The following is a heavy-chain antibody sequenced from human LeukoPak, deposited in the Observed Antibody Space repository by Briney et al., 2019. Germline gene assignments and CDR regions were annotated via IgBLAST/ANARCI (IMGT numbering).Heavy chain of an antibody. V-gene: IGHV3-23*01. J-gene: IGHJ6*01. CDR3: AKDLGVIGSYDGYYYFGMDV. CDR2: ISGSGGST. CDR1: GFTFSSYA. D-gene: IGHD1-26*01. Sequence: PGGSLRLSCAASGFTFSSYAMSWVRQAPGKGLEWVSAISGSGGSTYYADSVKGRFTISRDNSKNTLYLQMNSLRAEDTAVYYCAKDLGVIGSYDGYYYFGMDVWGQGTTVTVSS.